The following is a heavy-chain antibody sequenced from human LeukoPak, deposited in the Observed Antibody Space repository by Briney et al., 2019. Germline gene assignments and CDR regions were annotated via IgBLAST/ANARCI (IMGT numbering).Heavy chain of an antibody. CDR2: IYYSGST. CDR1: GGSISSYY. V-gene: IGHV4-59*01. Sequence: SETLSLTCTVSGGSISSYYWSWIRQPPGKGLEWIGYIYYSGSTNYNPSLKSRVTISVDTSKNQFSLKLSSVTAADTAVYYCARDYYDSSGPFNWFDPWGQGTLVTASS. CDR3: ARDYYDSSGPFNWFDP. J-gene: IGHJ5*02. D-gene: IGHD3-22*01.